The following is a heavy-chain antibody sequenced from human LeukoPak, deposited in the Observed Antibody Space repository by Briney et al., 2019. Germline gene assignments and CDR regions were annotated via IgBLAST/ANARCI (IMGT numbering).Heavy chain of an antibody. D-gene: IGHD7-27*01. CDR1: GFTVSSNY. V-gene: IGHV3-53*01. CDR3: AKDVSWGSASFY. Sequence: GGSLRLSCAASGFTVSSNYMTWVRQAPGKGLEWVSIIYSGGNTYYADSVKGRFTISRDNSKNTVFLQMNSLRAEDTAVYYCAKDVSWGSASFYWGQGTLVTVSS. CDR2: IYSGGNT. J-gene: IGHJ4*02.